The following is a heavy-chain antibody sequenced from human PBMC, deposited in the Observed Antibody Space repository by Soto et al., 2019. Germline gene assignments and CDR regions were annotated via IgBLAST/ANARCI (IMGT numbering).Heavy chain of an antibody. Sequence: ASVKVSSNAAESTFMTYDISGVRHATGQELVWLGWMNSHSGTTSYAMKSHGRDSTTRNASTYTVYLQLSSLASDDTAVYYCVRVASSGTLNWFDPWGQGTLVTVSS. V-gene: IGHV1-8*01. CDR1: ESTFMTYD. J-gene: IGHJ5*02. D-gene: IGHD1-1*01. CDR3: VRVASSGTLNWFDP. CDR2: MNSHSGTT.